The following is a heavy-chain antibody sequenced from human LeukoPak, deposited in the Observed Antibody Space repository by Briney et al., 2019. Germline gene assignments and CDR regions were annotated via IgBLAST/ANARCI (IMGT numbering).Heavy chain of an antibody. CDR3: ARDLTGDWWFDP. CDR2: INPSGGST. CDR1: GYTFSSYY. D-gene: IGHD7-27*01. V-gene: IGHV1-46*01. Sequence: GASVKVSCKASGYTFSSYYMHWVRQAPGQGLEWMGIINPSGGSTSYAQKFQGRVTMTRDMSTSTVYMQLSSLRSEDTAVYYCARDLTGDWWFDPWGQGTLVTVSS. J-gene: IGHJ5*02.